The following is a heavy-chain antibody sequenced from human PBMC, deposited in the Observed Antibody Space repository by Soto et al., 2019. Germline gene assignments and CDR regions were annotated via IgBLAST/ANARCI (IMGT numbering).Heavy chain of an antibody. Sequence: HPGGSLRLSCAASGFTFTSYAMTWVRQAPGKGLEWVSAISGSGGTTYYADSVKGRFTISRDNSKNTLDLQMDTLKAEDTAVYYCAKGPRGYLPYGMDVWGQGTTVTVSS. D-gene: IGHD3-10*01. CDR2: ISGSGGTT. V-gene: IGHV3-23*01. CDR1: GFTFTSYA. J-gene: IGHJ6*02. CDR3: AKGPRGYLPYGMDV.